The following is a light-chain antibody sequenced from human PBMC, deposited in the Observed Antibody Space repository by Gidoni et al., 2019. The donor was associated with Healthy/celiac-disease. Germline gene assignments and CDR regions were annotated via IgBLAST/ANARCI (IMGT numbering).Light chain of an antibody. CDR1: QSLLHSNGYNY. V-gene: IGKV2-28*01. CDR3: MQALQTPT. CDR2: LGS. Sequence: DIVMPQSPLSLPVPPGEPASISCRSSQSLLHSNGYNYLDWYLQKPGQSPQLLIYLGSNRASGVPDRFSGSGSGTDFTLKISRVEAEDVGVYYCMQALQTPTFXPXTKVEIK. J-gene: IGKJ3*01.